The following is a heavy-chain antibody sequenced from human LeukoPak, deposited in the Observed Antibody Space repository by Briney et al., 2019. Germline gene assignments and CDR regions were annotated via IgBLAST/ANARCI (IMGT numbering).Heavy chain of an antibody. CDR1: GGSISSYY. V-gene: IGHV4-59*08. Sequence: PSGTVSLTCTVSGGSISSYYWSWIRQPPGKGLEWIGNIYYGGSSNYNPSLKSRVTISVDTSKNQFSLRLSSVTAADTAVYYCARQSYTAYYYYGMDVWGQGTTVTVSS. D-gene: IGHD3-10*01. CDR3: ARQSYTAYYYYGMDV. CDR2: IYYGGSS. J-gene: IGHJ6*02.